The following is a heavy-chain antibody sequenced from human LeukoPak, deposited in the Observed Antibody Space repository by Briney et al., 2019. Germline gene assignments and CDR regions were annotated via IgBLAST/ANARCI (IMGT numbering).Heavy chain of an antibody. CDR2: IYPGDSDT. CDR3: ARLWEWLDLDYYYYYYMHV. CDR1: GYSFTSYW. V-gene: IGHV5-51*01. Sequence: GESLKISCNASGYSFTSYWIGWLRQMPGKGLQWMGIIYPGDSDTRYSPSFQGQVTISADKSISTAYLQWSSLKASDTAMYYCARLWEWLDLDYYYYYYMHVWGKGTTVTVSS. D-gene: IGHD3-3*01. J-gene: IGHJ6*03.